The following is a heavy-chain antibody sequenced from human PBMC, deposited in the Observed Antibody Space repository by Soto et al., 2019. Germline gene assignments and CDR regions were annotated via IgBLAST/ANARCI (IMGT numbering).Heavy chain of an antibody. D-gene: IGHD5-12*01. J-gene: IGHJ6*02. CDR3: ARPGGMATTDYYYYGMDV. Sequence: PGESLKISCKGSGHSFTSYWIGWVRQMPGKGQEWMGIIYPGDSDTRYSPFFQGQVTISADKSISTAYLQWSSLKASDTAMFYCARPGGMATTDYYYYGMDVWGQGTTVTVSS. CDR1: GHSFTSYW. V-gene: IGHV5-51*01. CDR2: IYPGDSDT.